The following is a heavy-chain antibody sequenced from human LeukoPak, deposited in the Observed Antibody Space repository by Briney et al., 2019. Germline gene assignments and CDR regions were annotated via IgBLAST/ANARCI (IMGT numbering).Heavy chain of an antibody. J-gene: IGHJ4*02. D-gene: IGHD4/OR15-4a*01. Sequence: GASVKVSCKASGYTFTGYYMHRVRQAPGQGLEWMGWINPNSGGTNYAQKFQGRVTMTRDTSISTAYMELSRLRSEDTAVYYCARDWDDYGIVANGNDYWGQGTLVTVSS. V-gene: IGHV1-2*02. CDR1: GYTFTGYY. CDR3: ARDWDDYGIVANGNDY. CDR2: INPNSGGT.